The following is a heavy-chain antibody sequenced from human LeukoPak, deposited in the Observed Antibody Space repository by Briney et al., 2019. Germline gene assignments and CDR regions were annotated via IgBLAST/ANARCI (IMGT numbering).Heavy chain of an antibody. Sequence: ASVKVSCKASGYTFTGYYMHWVRQAPGQGLERMGWINPNSGGTNYAQKFQGRVTMTRDTSISTAYMELSRLRSDDTAVYYCARKGGGHYYDSSGYYPLDYWGQGTLVTVSS. J-gene: IGHJ4*02. CDR3: ARKGGGHYYDSSGYYPLDY. V-gene: IGHV1-2*02. CDR1: GYTFTGYY. D-gene: IGHD3-22*01. CDR2: INPNSGGT.